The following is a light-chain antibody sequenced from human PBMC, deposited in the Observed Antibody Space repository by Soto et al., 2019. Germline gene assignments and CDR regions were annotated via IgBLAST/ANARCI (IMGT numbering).Light chain of an antibody. CDR1: QSVSSN. CDR2: GAS. Sequence: EIVMTQSPATLSVSPGERATLSCRASQSVSSNLAWYQQKPGQVPRLLIYGASTRATGIPARFSGSGSGTEFTLTISSLQSEDFAVYYCQQYNNWPFTFGPETKVDIK. V-gene: IGKV3D-15*01. CDR3: QQYNNWPFT. J-gene: IGKJ3*01.